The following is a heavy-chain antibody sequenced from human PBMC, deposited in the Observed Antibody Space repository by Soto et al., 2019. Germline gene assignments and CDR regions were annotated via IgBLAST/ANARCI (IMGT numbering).Heavy chain of an antibody. V-gene: IGHV4-59*08. Sequence: QVQLQESGPGLVKPSETLSLTCTVSGGSISSYYWSWIRQPPGKGLEWIGYIYYSGSTNYNPSLTGRLTITVDTSKNQFPLTLSSVPAADTAVYYCARHVPFCSDPSPCAYGMDVWGQGTTVTVSS. CDR1: GGSISSYY. CDR3: ARHVPFCSDPSPCAYGMDV. CDR2: IYYSGST. J-gene: IGHJ6*02. D-gene: IGHD3-3*01.